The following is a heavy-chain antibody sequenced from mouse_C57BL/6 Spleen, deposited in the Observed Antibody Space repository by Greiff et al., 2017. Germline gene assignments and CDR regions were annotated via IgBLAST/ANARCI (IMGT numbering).Heavy chain of an antibody. Sequence: QVQLKESGAELVKPGASVKLSCKASGYTFTSYWMHWVKQRPGRGLEWIGRIDPNSGGTKYNEKFKSKATLTVDKPSSTAYMQLSSLTSEDSAVYYCAREGGYDYDGFFAYWGQGTLVTVSA. J-gene: IGHJ3*01. D-gene: IGHD2-4*01. CDR3: AREGGYDYDGFFAY. V-gene: IGHV1-72*01. CDR1: GYTFTSYW. CDR2: IDPNSGGT.